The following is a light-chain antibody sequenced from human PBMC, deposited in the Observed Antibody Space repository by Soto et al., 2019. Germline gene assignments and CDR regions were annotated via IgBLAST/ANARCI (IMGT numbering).Light chain of an antibody. J-gene: IGKJ4*01. CDR1: QSVRDW. Sequence: LTTKSPATLPVSPGAGVPLSCRASQSVRDWVAWYQQQAGRAPRLLIYNASSVQSGGPSRFSGSGGGTEFTPTISSRQPHDFLDYYCQQYYSDSPLTFGEGTKVDIK. V-gene: IGKV1-5*03. CDR2: NAS. CDR3: QQYYSDSPLT.